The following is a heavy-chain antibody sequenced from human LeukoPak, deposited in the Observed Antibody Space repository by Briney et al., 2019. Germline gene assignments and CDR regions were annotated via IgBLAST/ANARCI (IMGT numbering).Heavy chain of an antibody. CDR3: ARAPGDYDLYDY. CDR2: IKSKTDGGTT. Sequence: PGGALRLSCAASGFTFSNAWMSWVRQAPGKGLEWVGRIKSKTDGGTTDYAAPGKGRFTISRDDSKNTLYLQMNSLRAEDTAVYYCARAPGDYDLYDYWGQGTLVTVSS. D-gene: IGHD4-17*01. J-gene: IGHJ4*02. CDR1: GFTFSNAW. V-gene: IGHV3-15*01.